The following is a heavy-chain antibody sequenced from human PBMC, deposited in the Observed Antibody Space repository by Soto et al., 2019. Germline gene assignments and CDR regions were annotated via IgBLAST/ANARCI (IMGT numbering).Heavy chain of an antibody. CDR1: GITVSSSY. CDR2: IYSGGAT. V-gene: IGHV3-53*01. J-gene: IGHJ4*02. Sequence: PGGSLRLSCAASGITVSSSYMSWVRQAPGKGLEWVSVIYSGGATHYADPVKGRFTISRDNFRNTLYLQMNSLRAEDTAVYYCARGYDSSGLDYWGQGTLVTVSS. CDR3: ARGYDSSGLDY. D-gene: IGHD3-22*01.